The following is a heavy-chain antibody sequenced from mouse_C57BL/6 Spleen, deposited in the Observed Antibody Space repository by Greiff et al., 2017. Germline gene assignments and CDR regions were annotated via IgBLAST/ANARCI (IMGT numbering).Heavy chain of an antibody. CDR1: GFTFSSYA. Sequence: EVKVVESGEGLVKPGGSLKLSCAASGFTFSSYAMSWVRQTPEKRLEWVAYISSGGDYIYYADTVKGRFTISRDNARNTLYLQMSSLKSEDTAMYYCTREGGYYSFFDYWGQGTTLTVSS. CDR2: ISSGGDYI. D-gene: IGHD2-3*01. V-gene: IGHV5-9-1*02. CDR3: TREGGYYSFFDY. J-gene: IGHJ2*01.